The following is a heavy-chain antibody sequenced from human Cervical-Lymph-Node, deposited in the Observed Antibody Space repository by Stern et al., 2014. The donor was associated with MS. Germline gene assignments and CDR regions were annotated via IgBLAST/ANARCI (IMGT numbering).Heavy chain of an antibody. V-gene: IGHV1-69*01. D-gene: IGHD6-13*01. J-gene: IGHJ5*02. CDR2: LFPVFGTP. CDR3: ALSSETSDRWYSLGYDL. Sequence: VQLEESGAEVTKHGSSVKVSCKASGGTFSKFPSSWVRQAPGQGLEWMGGLFPVFGTPTYAQEFRGRVTITADVSTSTVYMELSSLRSDDTAVYYCALSSETSDRWYSLGYDLWGQGTLVTVSS. CDR1: GGTFSKFP.